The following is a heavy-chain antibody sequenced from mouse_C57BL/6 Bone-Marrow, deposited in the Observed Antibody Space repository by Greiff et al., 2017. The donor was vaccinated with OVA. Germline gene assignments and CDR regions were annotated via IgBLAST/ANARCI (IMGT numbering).Heavy chain of an antibody. D-gene: IGHD1-1*01. CDR2: IDPSESET. CDR1: GYTFTSYW. V-gene: IGHV1-52*01. J-gene: IGHJ3*01. CDR3: ARSYYGSGYGGAY. Sequence: QVQLQQPGAELVRPGSSVKLSCKASGYTFTSYWMHWVKQRPIQGLEWIGNIDPSESETHYNQQFKDKAQLTVDKSSSTEYMQLSILTSEDSAVDYCARSYYGSGYGGAYWGQGTLVTVSA.